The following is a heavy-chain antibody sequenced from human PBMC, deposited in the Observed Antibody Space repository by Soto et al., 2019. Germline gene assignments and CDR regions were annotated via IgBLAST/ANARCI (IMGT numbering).Heavy chain of an antibody. V-gene: IGHV4-39*01. J-gene: IGHJ5*02. CDR3: ARQPYDSTGYYYGA. D-gene: IGHD3-22*01. CDR1: GGSFSSSTFY. Sequence: PSETPSPTFTVSGGSFSSSTFYWGWIPQPPGKGLEWIGSMYSGGNTYSNPSLKSRVTVSVDTSKNHFSLKLTSVTAADTAMYYCARQPYDSTGYYYGAWGQGTLVSVSS. CDR2: MYSGGNT.